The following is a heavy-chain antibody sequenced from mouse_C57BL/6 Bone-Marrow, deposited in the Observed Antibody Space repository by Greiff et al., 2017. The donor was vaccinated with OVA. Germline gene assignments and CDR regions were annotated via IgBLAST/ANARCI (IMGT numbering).Heavy chain of an antibody. J-gene: IGHJ3*01. CDR1: GYAFTNYL. CDR2: INSGSGGT. CDR3: ARDWFAY. Sequence: VQLQQSGAELVRPGTSVKVSCKASGYAFTNYLIEWVQQRPGQGLEWIGVINSGSGGTNYHEKFKGKATLTADESSSTAYMQLSSLRAEDSAIYFCARDWFAYWGQGTLVTVSA. V-gene: IGHV1-54*01.